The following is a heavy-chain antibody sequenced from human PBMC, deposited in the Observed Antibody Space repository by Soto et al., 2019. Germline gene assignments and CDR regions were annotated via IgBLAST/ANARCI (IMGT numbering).Heavy chain of an antibody. V-gene: IGHV4-39*01. CDR3: ARSSIEPRVFMYPFDS. D-gene: IGHD6-6*01. Sequence: SETLSLTCTVSGGSISSYFWGWIRQPPGKGLEWIGSMYYSGSTYYNPSLKSRVTISLDTSKNQFSLRLNSVTTADTAVYYCARSSIEPRVFMYPFDSWGQGTLVTVSS. CDR1: GGSISSYF. CDR2: MYYSGST. J-gene: IGHJ4*02.